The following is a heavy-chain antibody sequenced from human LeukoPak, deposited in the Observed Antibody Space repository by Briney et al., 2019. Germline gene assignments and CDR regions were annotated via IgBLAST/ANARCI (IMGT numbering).Heavy chain of an antibody. CDR1: GYTFTSYY. CDR3: ARDRRHLVRAGFDY. D-gene: IGHD6-6*01. V-gene: IGHV1-46*01. Sequence: ASVKVSCKASGYTFTSYYMHWVRQAPAQGLEWMGIINPSDGSTSYAQQSQGRVTMTRETSTSTVYMELSSLRSEATAVYYCARDRRHLVRAGFDYWGQGTLVTVSS. J-gene: IGHJ4*02. CDR2: INPSDGST.